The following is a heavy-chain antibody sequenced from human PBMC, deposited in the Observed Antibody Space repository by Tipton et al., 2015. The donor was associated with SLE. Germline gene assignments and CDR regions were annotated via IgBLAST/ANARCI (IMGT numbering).Heavy chain of an antibody. CDR3: ARHGAGCFDL. CDR2: INHSGST. Sequence: TLSLTCAVYGGSFSGYYWSWIRQPPGKGLEWIGEINHSGSTNYNPSLKSRVTISVDTSKNQFSLKLSSVTAADTAVYYCARHGAGCFDLWGRGSLVTVSS. J-gene: IGHJ2*01. CDR1: GGSFSGYY. V-gene: IGHV4-34*01.